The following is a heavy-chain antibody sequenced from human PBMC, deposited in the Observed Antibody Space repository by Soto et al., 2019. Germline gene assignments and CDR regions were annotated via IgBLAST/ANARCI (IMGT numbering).Heavy chain of an antibody. CDR1: GGAFSRYA. Sequence: QVQLVQSGAEVKKPGSSGKVSCKDSGGAFSRYAINWVRQAPGHGLEWMGGIIPLFGTAKYAQKFQDRVTITADESTSTAHMDLRSLRSEDTAVYYCARNYGHDCSGDNCYFYFWGQGTLVTVSS. CDR2: IIPLFGTA. D-gene: IGHD2-15*01. CDR3: ARNYGHDCSGDNCYFYF. V-gene: IGHV1-69*01. J-gene: IGHJ4*02.